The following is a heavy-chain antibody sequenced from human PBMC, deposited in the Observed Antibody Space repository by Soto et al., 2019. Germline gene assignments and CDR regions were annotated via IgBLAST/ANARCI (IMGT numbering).Heavy chain of an antibody. CDR2: ISGSGGST. CDR3: AKRGGSGWYGGWYYFDY. D-gene: IGHD6-19*01. Sequence: EVQLLESGGGLVQPGGSLRLSCAASGFTFSSYAMSWVRQAPGKGLEWVSAISGSGGSTYYADSVKGRFTSSRDNSKNTLYLQMNSLRAEDTAVYYCAKRGGSGWYGGWYYFDYWGQGTLVTVSS. J-gene: IGHJ4*02. V-gene: IGHV3-23*01. CDR1: GFTFSSYA.